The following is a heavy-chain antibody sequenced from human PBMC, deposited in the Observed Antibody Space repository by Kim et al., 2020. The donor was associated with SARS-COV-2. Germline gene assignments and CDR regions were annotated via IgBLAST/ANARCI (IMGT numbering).Heavy chain of an antibody. Sequence: SETLSLTCTVSGGSISSGGYYWSWIRQHPGKGLEWIGYIYYSGSTYYNPSLKSRVTISVDTSKNQFSLKLSSVTAADTAAYYCAREGSSGSWLDYWGQGTLVTVSS. J-gene: IGHJ4*02. CDR2: IYYSGST. CDR3: AREGSSGSWLDY. D-gene: IGHD1-26*01. V-gene: IGHV4-31*03. CDR1: GGSISSGGYY.